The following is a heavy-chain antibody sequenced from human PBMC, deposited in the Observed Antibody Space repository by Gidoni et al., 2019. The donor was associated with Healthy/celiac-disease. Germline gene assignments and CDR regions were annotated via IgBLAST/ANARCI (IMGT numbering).Heavy chain of an antibody. J-gene: IGHJ6*02. CDR1: GFPLSNARLG. D-gene: IGHD6-13*01. CDR3: ARIPYSSSWTYYYYGMDV. V-gene: IGHV2-26*01. CDR2: IFSNDEK. Sequence: QVTLKESGPVLVKPTETLTLTCTVSGFPLSNARLGVSWIRQPPGKALEWLAHIFSNDEKSYSTSLKSRLTISKDTSKSQVVLTMTNMDPVDTATYYCARIPYSSSWTYYYYGMDVWGQGTTVTVSS.